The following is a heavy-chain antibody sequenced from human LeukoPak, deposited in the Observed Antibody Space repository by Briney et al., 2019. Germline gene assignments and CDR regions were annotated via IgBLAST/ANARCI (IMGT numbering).Heavy chain of an antibody. CDR3: ARSGTYQHSSSYDY. CDR1: GGSFNGYY. V-gene: IGHV4-34*01. J-gene: IGHJ4*02. D-gene: IGHD6-13*01. CDR2: INHSGSV. Sequence: PSETLSLTCAVYGGSFNGYYWNWIRQSPGKGLEWIGEINHSGSVNYNPSLASRVTILVDTSKSQVSLKVSSMTAADTAVYYCARSGTYQHSSSYDYWGQGTLITVSS.